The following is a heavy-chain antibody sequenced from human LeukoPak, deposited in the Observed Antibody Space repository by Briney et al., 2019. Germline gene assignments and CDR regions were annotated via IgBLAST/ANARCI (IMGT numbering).Heavy chain of an antibody. CDR1: GYTFTGYS. Sequence: ASVKVSCKASGYTFTGYSLHWVRQAPGQGLEWMGWINPNNGFTNYTQKFKGRVTMTRDTSISTAYMELNRLTSDDTAVFYCARGWGSLYYFDYWGQGTLVTVSS. V-gene: IGHV1-2*02. D-gene: IGHD3-16*01. J-gene: IGHJ4*02. CDR2: INPNNGFT. CDR3: ARGWGSLYYFDY.